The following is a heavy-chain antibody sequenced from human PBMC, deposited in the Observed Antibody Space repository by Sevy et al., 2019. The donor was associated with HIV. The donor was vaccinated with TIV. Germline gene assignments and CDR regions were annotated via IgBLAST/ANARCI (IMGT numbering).Heavy chain of an antibody. CDR3: ARGGDWNQAFFHH. CDR1: GFIFSDYY. V-gene: IGHV3-11*01. J-gene: IGHJ1*01. Sequence: GGSLRLSCAASGFIFSDYYMSWIRQAPGKGLEWVSYISSSGSTIYYADSVMGRFTISRDNAKKSGHLQINSLRAEDTAVYYCARGGDWNQAFFHHWGQGTLVTVSS. CDR2: ISSSGSTI. D-gene: IGHD1-1*01.